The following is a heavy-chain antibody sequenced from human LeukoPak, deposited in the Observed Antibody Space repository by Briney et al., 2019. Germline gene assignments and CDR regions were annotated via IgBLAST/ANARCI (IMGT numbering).Heavy chain of an antibody. D-gene: IGHD3-22*01. Sequence: GGSLRLSCAASGFTFSSYGMHWVRQAPGKGLEWVAVIWYDGSNKYYADSVKGRFTISRDNSKNTLYLQMNSLRAEDTAVYYCATENYYDSSGYYYFDYWGQGTLVTVSS. CDR2: IWYDGSNK. V-gene: IGHV3-33*01. J-gene: IGHJ4*02. CDR3: ATENYYDSSGYYYFDY. CDR1: GFTFSSYG.